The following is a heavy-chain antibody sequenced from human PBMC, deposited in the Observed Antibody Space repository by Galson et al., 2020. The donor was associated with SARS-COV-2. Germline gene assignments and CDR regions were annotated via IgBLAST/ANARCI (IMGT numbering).Heavy chain of an antibody. D-gene: IGHD3-3*01. J-gene: IGHJ6*02. V-gene: IGHV4-30-4*01. CDR3: VMEGFSGYYGMDV. Sequence: SETLSLTCTVSGGSISSGGYYWTWIRQSPGKGLEWIGYIDHSGSTYYNPSLQTPITIPIDTSKNQFSLRLSSVTAADTAVYYCVMEGFSGYYGMDVWGQGTTVTVSS. CDR2: IDHSGST. CDR1: GGSISSGGYY.